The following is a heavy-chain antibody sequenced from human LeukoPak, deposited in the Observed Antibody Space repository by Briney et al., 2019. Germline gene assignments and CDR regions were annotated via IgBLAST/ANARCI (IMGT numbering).Heavy chain of an antibody. J-gene: IGHJ3*02. CDR3: ARGAGVKGLGDFYDSSGYYYRAFDI. CDR1: GGSISSYY. V-gene: IGHV4-59*01. D-gene: IGHD3-22*01. Sequence: PSEILSLTCTVSGGSISSYYWSWIRQPPGKGLEWIGYIYYSGSTNYNPSLKSRVTISVDTSKNQFSLKLSSVTAADTAVYYCARGAGVKGLGDFYDSSGYYYRAFDIWGQGTMVTVSS. CDR2: IYYSGST.